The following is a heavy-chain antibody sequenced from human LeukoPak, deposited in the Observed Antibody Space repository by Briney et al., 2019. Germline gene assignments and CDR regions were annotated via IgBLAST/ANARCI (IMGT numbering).Heavy chain of an antibody. J-gene: IGHJ4*02. D-gene: IGHD2-21*02. Sequence: GASVKVSCKASGGTFSSYAISWMRQAPGQGLEWMGGIIPIFGTANYAQKFQGRVTITADKSTSTAYMELSSLRFEDTAVYYCARDLGDHLDYWGQGTLVTVSS. V-gene: IGHV1-69*06. CDR2: IIPIFGTA. CDR3: ARDLGDHLDY. CDR1: GGTFSSYA.